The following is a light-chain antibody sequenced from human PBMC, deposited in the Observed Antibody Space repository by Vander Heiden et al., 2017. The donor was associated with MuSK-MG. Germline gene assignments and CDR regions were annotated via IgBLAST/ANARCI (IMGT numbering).Light chain of an antibody. CDR3: QQYNNWPPLT. J-gene: IGKJ4*01. V-gene: IGKV3-15*01. CDR1: QSVSSN. CDR2: GAS. Sequence: EIVMTQSPATLSMSPGERATLSCRASQSVSSNLAWYQQRPGQAPRLLIYGASTRATGIPARFSGSGFGTEFTLTISSLQSEDFAVYYCQQYNNWPPLTFGGGTKVXIK.